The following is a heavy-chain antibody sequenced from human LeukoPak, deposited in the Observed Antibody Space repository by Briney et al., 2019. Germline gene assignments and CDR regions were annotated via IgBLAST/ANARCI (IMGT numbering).Heavy chain of an antibody. D-gene: IGHD5-24*01. V-gene: IGHV4-59*08. CDR2: IYYSGST. CDR1: GGSISSYY. J-gene: IGHJ4*02. Sequence: SETLSLTCTVSGGSISSYYWSWIRQPPGKGLEWIGYIYYSGSTNYNPSLKSRVTISVDTSKNQFSLKLSSVTAADTAVYYCARLSRDGYNQYYFDYWGQGTLVTVSS. CDR3: ARLSRDGYNQYYFDY.